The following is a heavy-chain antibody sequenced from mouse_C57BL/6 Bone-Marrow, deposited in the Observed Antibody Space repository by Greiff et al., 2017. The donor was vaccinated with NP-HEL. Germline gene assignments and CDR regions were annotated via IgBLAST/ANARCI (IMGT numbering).Heavy chain of an antibody. CDR1: GYSITSGYY. Sequence: EVQLQQSGPGLVKPSQSLSLTCSVTGYSITSGYYWNWIRQFPGNKLEWMGYISYDGSNNYNPSLKNRISITRDTSKNQFFLKLNSVTTEDTATYYCARRGFYYYGSSYFDYWGQGTTLTVSS. V-gene: IGHV3-6*01. J-gene: IGHJ2*01. CDR3: ARRGFYYYGSSYFDY. CDR2: ISYDGSN. D-gene: IGHD1-1*01.